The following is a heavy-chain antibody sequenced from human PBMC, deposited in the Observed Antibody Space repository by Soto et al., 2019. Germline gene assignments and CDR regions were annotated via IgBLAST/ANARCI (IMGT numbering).Heavy chain of an antibody. Sequence: EVQLVESGGGLVQPGGSLRLSCAASGFTFSSYEMNWVRQAPGKGLEWVSYISSGGTNMYYADSVKGRFTISRDNAKSALYLQMNALRAEDTAVYYCARDEWELLSLGLDHWDQGTLVTVSS. CDR1: GFTFSSYE. CDR2: ISSGGTNM. CDR3: ARDEWELLSLGLDH. D-gene: IGHD1-26*01. V-gene: IGHV3-48*03. J-gene: IGHJ4*02.